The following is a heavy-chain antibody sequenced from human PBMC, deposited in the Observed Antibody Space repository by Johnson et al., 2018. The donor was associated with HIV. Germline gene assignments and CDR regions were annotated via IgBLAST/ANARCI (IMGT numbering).Heavy chain of an antibody. CDR2: IGTAGDT. Sequence: EVQLVESGGGVARPGGSVRLSCEGSGFTFDEYDMHSVRQPIGEGLEWVSGIGTAGDTNYPGSVKGRFTISRDSSKNTLFLQMNSLRVEDTAIYYCAGRSSAWYEDAFDIWGQGTMVTVSS. CDR3: AGRSSAWYEDAFDI. V-gene: IGHV3-13*01. J-gene: IGHJ3*02. CDR1: GFTFDEYD. D-gene: IGHD6-19*01.